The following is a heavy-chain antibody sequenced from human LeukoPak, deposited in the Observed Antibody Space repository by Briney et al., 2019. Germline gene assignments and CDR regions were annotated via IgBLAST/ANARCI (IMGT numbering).Heavy chain of an antibody. V-gene: IGHV3-7*01. J-gene: IGHJ4*02. CDR2: IKQDGSEK. CDR3: ARESEGEYYYGSEHFDY. D-gene: IGHD3-10*01. Sequence: GRSLRLSCAASGFTFSSYGMHWVRQAPGKGLEWVANIKQDGSEKYYVDSVKGRFTISRDNTKNSLYLQMNSLRAEDTAVYYCARESEGEYYYGSEHFDYWGQGTLVTVSS. CDR1: GFTFSSYG.